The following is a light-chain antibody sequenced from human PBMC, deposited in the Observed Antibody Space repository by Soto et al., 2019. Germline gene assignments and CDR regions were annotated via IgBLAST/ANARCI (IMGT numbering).Light chain of an antibody. V-gene: IGLV2-14*01. CDR3: SSYTSSSTV. Sequence: GVSNRFSGSKSGNTASLTISGLQAEDEADYYCSSYTSSSTVFGGGTKLTVL. J-gene: IGLJ2*01.